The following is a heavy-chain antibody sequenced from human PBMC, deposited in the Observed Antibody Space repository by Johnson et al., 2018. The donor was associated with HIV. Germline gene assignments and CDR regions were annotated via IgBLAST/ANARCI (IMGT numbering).Heavy chain of an antibody. J-gene: IGHJ3*01. Sequence: VQLVESGGGLVQPGGSLRLSCAASGFTFSSYAMHWVRQAPGKGLEYVSAISSNGGSTYYANSVKGRFTISRDNAKNSLYLQMNSLRPEDTALYYCARATYYYDTTGYLTRPRAFDLWGQGTMVTVSS. D-gene: IGHD3-22*01. V-gene: IGHV3-64*01. CDR1: GFTFSSYA. CDR3: ARATYYYDTTGYLTRPRAFDL. CDR2: ISSNGGST.